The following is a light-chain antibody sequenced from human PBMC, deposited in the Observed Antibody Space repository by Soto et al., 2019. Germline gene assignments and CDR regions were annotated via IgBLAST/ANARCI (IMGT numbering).Light chain of an antibody. CDR3: QQYNDWPRRLT. CDR1: QSVFNN. J-gene: IGKJ4*01. Sequence: EIVLTQSPGTLSLSPGERATLSCRASQSVFNNHIGWYQQKPGQAPRLLIYGASTRATGIPARFSGSGSGTEFTLTISSLQSEDFAVYYCQQYNDWPRRLTFGGGTKVDI. CDR2: GAS. V-gene: IGKV3-15*01.